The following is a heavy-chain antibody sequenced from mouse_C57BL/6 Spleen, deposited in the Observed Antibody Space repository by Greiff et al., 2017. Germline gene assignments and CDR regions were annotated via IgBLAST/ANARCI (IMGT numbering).Heavy chain of an antibody. D-gene: IGHD1-1*01. CDR2: ILPGSGST. Sequence: VQLQQSGAELMKPGASVKLSCKATGYTFTGYWIEWVKQRPGHGLEWIGEILPGSGSTNNNEKFKGKATFTADTSSNTAYMQLSSLTTEDSAIYYCARYYYGSAYWGQGTTLTVSS. CDR1: GYTFTGYW. J-gene: IGHJ2*01. CDR3: ARYYYGSAY. V-gene: IGHV1-9*01.